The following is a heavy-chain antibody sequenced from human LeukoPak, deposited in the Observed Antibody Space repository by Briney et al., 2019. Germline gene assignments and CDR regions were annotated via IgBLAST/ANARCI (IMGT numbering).Heavy chain of an antibody. CDR1: GGSFSGYY. Sequence: SETLSLTCAVYGGSFSGYYWSWIRQPPGKGLEWIGEINHSGSTNYNPSLKSRVTISVDTSKNQFSLKLSSVTAADTAVYYCARGLTQYSSNWYSLNRGCWLDYWGQGTLVTVSS. CDR3: ARGLTQYSSNWYSLNRGCWLDY. D-gene: IGHD6-13*01. J-gene: IGHJ4*02. CDR2: INHSGST. V-gene: IGHV4-34*01.